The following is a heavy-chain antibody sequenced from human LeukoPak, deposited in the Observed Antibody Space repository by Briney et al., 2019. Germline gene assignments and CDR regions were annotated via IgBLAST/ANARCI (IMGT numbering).Heavy chain of an antibody. CDR2: IYYSGST. CDR1: GGSISSGDYY. D-gene: IGHD3-10*01. J-gene: IGHJ5*02. CDR3: ASLLLWFGESIYNWFDP. Sequence: SQTLSLTCTVSGGSISSGDYYWSWIRQPPGKGPEWIGYIYYSGSTYYNPSLKSRVTISVDTSKNQFSLKLSSVTAADTAVYYCASLLLWFGESIYNWFDPWGQGTLVTVSS. V-gene: IGHV4-30-4*08.